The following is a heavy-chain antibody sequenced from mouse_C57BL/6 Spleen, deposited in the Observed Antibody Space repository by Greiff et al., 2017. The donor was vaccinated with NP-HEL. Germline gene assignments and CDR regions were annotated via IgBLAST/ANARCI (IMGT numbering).Heavy chain of an antibody. CDR1: EYEFPSHD. V-gene: IGHV5-2*01. Sequence: DVMLVESGGGLVQPGESLKLSCESNEYEFPSHDMSWVRKTPEKRLELVAAINSDGGSTYYPDTMERRFIISRDNTKKTLYLQMSSLRSEDTALCYCARQRGLRGYFDVWGTGTTVTVSS. D-gene: IGHD2-4*01. J-gene: IGHJ1*03. CDR2: INSDGGST. CDR3: ARQRGLRGYFDV.